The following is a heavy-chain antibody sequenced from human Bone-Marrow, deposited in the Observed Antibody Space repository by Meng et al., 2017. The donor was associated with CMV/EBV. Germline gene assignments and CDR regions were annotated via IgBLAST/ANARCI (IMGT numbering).Heavy chain of an antibody. J-gene: IGHJ1*01. Sequence: GESLKISCAASGFTFSSYGMHWVRQAPGKGLEWVAVIWYDGSNKYYADSVKGRFTISRDNSKNTLYLQMNSLRAEDTAVYYCARDYCSSSNCFFARYFQDWGQGTLVTVSS. CDR1: GFTFSSYG. V-gene: IGHV3-33*01. CDR2: IWYDGSNK. CDR3: ARDYCSSSNCFFARYFQD. D-gene: IGHD2-2*01.